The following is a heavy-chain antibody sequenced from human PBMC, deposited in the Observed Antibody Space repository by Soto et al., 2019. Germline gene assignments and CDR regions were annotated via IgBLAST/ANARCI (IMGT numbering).Heavy chain of an antibody. Sequence: TSETLSLTCSVSGGSTSSGGFYWSWIRHHPGKGLEWIGYIYYNGDTYYNPSLKNRVTISVDTSNNQFSLNLSSVTAADTAVYYCARAVNLDFWSGYSPFDYWSQGTLVTVSS. CDR2: IYYNGDT. D-gene: IGHD3-3*01. CDR3: ARAVNLDFWSGYSPFDY. V-gene: IGHV4-31*03. J-gene: IGHJ4*02. CDR1: GGSTSSGGFY.